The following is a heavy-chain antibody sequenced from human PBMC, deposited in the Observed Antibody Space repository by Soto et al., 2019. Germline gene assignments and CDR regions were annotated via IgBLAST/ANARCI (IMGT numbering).Heavy chain of an antibody. CDR2: INPSGGST. V-gene: IGHV1-46*01. CDR3: ASLYSSTIDY. Sequence: QVQLVQSGAEVKKPGASVKISCKASGYTFTSYYMHWVRQAPGQGLEWMGIINPSGGSTNYAQKFQGRITMTRDTSTSIIYMDLSSLRSEDTAVYYCASLYSSTIDYWGQGTLVTVSS. CDR1: GYTFTSYY. J-gene: IGHJ4*02. D-gene: IGHD6-13*01.